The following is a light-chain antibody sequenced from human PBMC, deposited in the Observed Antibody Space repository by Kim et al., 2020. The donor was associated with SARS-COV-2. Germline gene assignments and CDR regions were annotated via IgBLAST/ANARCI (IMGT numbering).Light chain of an antibody. Sequence: QSALTQPASVSGSPGQSITISCTGTSSDVGAYKYVSWYQQHPGKAPKLMIYDVSNRPSGVSNRFSGSKSGNTASLTISGLQAEDEADYYCSSYTSGGTRLFGGGTQLTVL. CDR3: SSYTSGGTRL. CDR1: SSDVGAYKY. CDR2: DVS. J-gene: IGLJ2*01. V-gene: IGLV2-14*01.